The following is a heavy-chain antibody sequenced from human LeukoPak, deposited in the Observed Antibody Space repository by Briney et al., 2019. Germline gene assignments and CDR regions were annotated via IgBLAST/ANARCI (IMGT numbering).Heavy chain of an antibody. CDR2: INPNSGGT. J-gene: IGHJ5*02. CDR1: GYTFTGYY. D-gene: IGHD3-22*01. V-gene: IGHV1-2*02. CDR3: ERDPYYYDSRGYYQFGP. Sequence: ASVKVSCKASGYTFTGYYMHWVRQAPGQGLEWVGLINPNSGGTNYAQKFQGRVTMTRDTSISTAYMELSSLRSDDTAVYYWERDPYYYDSRGYYQFGPWGQGTLVTVSS.